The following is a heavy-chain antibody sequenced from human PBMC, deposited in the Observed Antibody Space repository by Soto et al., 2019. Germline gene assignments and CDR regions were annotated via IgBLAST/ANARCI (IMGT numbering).Heavy chain of an antibody. Sequence: VQVLESGGGLVQPGGSLRLSCAGSGFTFRNHAMTWVRQAPGQGLEYVSSITPAGTNRFYADSVKGRFTISRDNSKNTLFLQMTSLTVEDTAVYYCAKNVLDRGVDSWGRGTLVTVSS. CDR1: GFTFRNHA. D-gene: IGHD3-10*01. V-gene: IGHV3-23*01. J-gene: IGHJ4*02. CDR2: ITPAGTNR. CDR3: AKNVLDRGVDS.